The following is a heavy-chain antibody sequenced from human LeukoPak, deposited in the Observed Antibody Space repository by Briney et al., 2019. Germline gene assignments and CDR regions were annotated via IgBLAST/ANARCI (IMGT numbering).Heavy chain of an antibody. CDR2: IATGFDT. J-gene: IGHJ4*02. D-gene: IGHD3-10*01. CDR1: GFTFSTHA. Sequence: GGSLRLSCAASGFTFSTHAMTRVRQAPGKGLEWVSSIATGFDTYSADSVKGRFAISRDNSKNTLYLQMNNLRADDTALYYCARFPGFGSGTYRLDYWGQGTLVTVSS. CDR3: ARFPGFGSGTYRLDY. V-gene: IGHV3-23*01.